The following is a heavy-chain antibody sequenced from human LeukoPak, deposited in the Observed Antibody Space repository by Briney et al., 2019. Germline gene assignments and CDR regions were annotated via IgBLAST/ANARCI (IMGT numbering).Heavy chain of an antibody. CDR2: ISKDGGKK. J-gene: IGHJ4*02. D-gene: IGHD2-2*01. CDR1: GFTFSSRS. CDR3: AKFIVVVPATMTYFDY. V-gene: IGHV3-30*04. Sequence: GGSLRLSCVASGFTFSSRSLHWVRQAPGKGLEWVAVISKDGGKKYYADSVKGRFTISRDNSMNTVYLQMNSLRTEDTAVYYCAKFIVVVPATMTYFDYRGQGTLVTVSS.